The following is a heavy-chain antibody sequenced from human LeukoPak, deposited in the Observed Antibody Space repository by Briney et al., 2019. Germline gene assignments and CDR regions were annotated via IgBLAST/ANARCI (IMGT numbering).Heavy chain of an antibody. Sequence: AGGSLRLSCAASGFNFDDYAMHWVRQAPGKGLEWVSDISWNSGNIAYADSVKGRFTISRDGAKTSLYLQMNSLRAEDTALYYCARATHYYESSGYDYWGQGTLVTVSS. J-gene: IGHJ4*02. D-gene: IGHD3-22*01. V-gene: IGHV3-9*01. CDR1: GFNFDDYA. CDR2: ISWNSGNI. CDR3: ARATHYYESSGYDY.